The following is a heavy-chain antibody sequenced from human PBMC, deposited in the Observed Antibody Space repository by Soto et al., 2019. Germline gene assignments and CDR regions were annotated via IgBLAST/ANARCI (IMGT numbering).Heavy chain of an antibody. CDR3: SSDRGYGSGSYYFDY. CDR1: GGSISSGGYY. J-gene: IGHJ4*02. CDR2: IYYSGST. D-gene: IGHD3-10*01. V-gene: IGHV4-31*03. Sequence: QVQLQASGPGLVKPSQTLSLTCTVSGGSISSGGYYWNWIRQHPGTGLEWIGYIYYSGSTNYNPSLKSRITISIDTSKNQFSLKLSSVTAGDTAVYFCSSDRGYGSGSYYFDYWGQGTLVTVSS.